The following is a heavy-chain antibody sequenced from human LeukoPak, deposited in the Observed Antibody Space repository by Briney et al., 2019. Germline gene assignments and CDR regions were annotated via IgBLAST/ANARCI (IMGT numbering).Heavy chain of an antibody. CDR1: GGSISSYY. CDR2: IYYSGST. D-gene: IGHD6-19*01. V-gene: IGHV4-59*12. Sequence: SETLSLTCTVSGGSISSYYWSWIRQPPGKGLEWIGYIYYSGSTNYNPSLKSRVTISVDTSKNQFSLKLSSVTAADTAVYYCARRGSGWYFDAFDIWGQGTMVTVSS. J-gene: IGHJ3*02. CDR3: ARRGSGWYFDAFDI.